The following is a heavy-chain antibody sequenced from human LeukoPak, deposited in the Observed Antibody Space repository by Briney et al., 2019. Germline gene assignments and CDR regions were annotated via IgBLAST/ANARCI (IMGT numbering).Heavy chain of an antibody. CDR3: ARDGRSGYEDL. CDR2: IYHVGGT. J-gene: IGHJ5*02. CDR1: GVSIKTNSDY. Sequence: SETLSLTCTVSGVSIKTNSDYWGWLRQPPGKGLEWIGSIYHVGGTYYNPSLKSRVTISIDTSKNQFSLKLTSVTAADTAIYYCARDGRSGYEDLWGPGTLVTVSS. D-gene: IGHD5-12*01. V-gene: IGHV4-39*07.